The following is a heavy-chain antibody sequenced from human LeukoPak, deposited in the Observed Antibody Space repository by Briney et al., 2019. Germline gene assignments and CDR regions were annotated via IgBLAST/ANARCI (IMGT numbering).Heavy chain of an antibody. CDR2: INHSGST. Sequence: PSETLSLTCAVYGGSFSGYYWSWIRQPPGKGLEWIGEINHSGSTNYNPSLKSRVTISVDTPKNQFSLKLSSVTAADTAVYYCARPMDYGSGSYYYWGQGTLVTVSS. D-gene: IGHD3-10*01. V-gene: IGHV4-34*01. CDR3: ARPMDYGSGSYYY. J-gene: IGHJ4*02. CDR1: GGSFSGYY.